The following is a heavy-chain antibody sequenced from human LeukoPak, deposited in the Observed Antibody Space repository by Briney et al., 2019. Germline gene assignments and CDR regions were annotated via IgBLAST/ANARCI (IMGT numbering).Heavy chain of an antibody. D-gene: IGHD3-22*01. CDR3: ARVLGSSGFYYFDC. J-gene: IGHJ4*02. Sequence: TSETLSLTCTVSGGSISSSSYYWGWIRQPPGKGLEWIGSIYYSGSTYYNPSLKSRVTISVDTSKNQFSLKLSSVTAADTAVYYCARVLGSSGFYYFDCWGQGTLVTVSS. CDR1: GGSISSSSYY. V-gene: IGHV4-39*01. CDR2: IYYSGST.